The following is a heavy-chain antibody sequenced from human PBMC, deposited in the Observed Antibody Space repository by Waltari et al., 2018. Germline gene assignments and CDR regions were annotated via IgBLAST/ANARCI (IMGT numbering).Heavy chain of an antibody. CDR3: ARENALTSGYGAFDI. Sequence: EVQLVETGGGLIQPGGSLRLSCAASGFTVSSNYMSWVRQAPGKGLEWVSVIYSGGSTYYADSVKGRFTISRDNSKNTLYLQMNSLRAEDTAVYYCARENALTSGYGAFDIWGQGTMVTVSS. J-gene: IGHJ3*02. CDR1: GFTVSSNY. V-gene: IGHV3-53*02. CDR2: IYSGGST. D-gene: IGHD3-22*01.